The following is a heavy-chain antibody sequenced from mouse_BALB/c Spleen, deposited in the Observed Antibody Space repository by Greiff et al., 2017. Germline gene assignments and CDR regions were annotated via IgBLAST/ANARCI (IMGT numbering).Heavy chain of an antibody. D-gene: IGHD2-12*01. CDR1: GFTFSSFG. Sequence: EVKLQESGGGLVQPGGSRKLSCAASGFTFSSFGMHWVRQAPEKGLEWVAYISSGSSAIYYADTVKGRFTISRDTPKNTLFLQMTSLRSEDTAMYYCAISRCYLYYFDYWGQGTTLTVSS. V-gene: IGHV5-17*02. CDR3: AISRCYLYYFDY. CDR2: ISSGSSAI. J-gene: IGHJ2*01.